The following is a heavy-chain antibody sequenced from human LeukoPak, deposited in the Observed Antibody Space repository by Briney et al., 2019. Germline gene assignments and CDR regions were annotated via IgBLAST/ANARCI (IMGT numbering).Heavy chain of an antibody. CDR2: IYYSGST. V-gene: IGHV4-59*12. Sequence: SETLSLTCTVSGGSISSYYWSWIRQPPGKGLKWIGYIYYSGSTNYNPSLKSRVTISVDMSKNQFSLKLSSVTAADTAVYYCARDTLIAAFDYWGQGTLVTVSS. CDR1: GGSISSYY. CDR3: ARDTLIAAFDY. D-gene: IGHD6-13*01. J-gene: IGHJ4*02.